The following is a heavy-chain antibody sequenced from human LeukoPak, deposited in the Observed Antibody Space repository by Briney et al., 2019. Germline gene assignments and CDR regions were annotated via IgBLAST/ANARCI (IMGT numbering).Heavy chain of an antibody. J-gene: IGHJ4*02. Sequence: GGSLRLSCAASGFTFSSYEMNWVRQAPGKGLEWVSSISSSSSYIYYADSVKGRFTISRDNSKNTLYLQMNSLRAEDTAVYYCAKGYGDSIDYWGQGTLVTVSS. CDR1: GFTFSSYE. CDR3: AKGYGDSIDY. V-gene: IGHV3-21*04. D-gene: IGHD4-17*01. CDR2: ISSSSSYI.